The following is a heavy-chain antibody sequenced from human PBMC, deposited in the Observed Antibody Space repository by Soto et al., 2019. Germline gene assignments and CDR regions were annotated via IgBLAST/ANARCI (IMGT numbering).Heavy chain of an antibody. Sequence: QVQLQESGPGLVKPSQTLSLTCTLSGASITSSGYYWSWIRLHPGEGLEWIGYIYYRGTTYYNPSLKSXXTXSXXTSKKEFSLTLTSLTAADTAVHYCAPATESHYLDYWGPGILVPVTS. CDR3: APATESHYLDY. D-gene: IGHD2-2*01. CDR1: GASITSSGYY. V-gene: IGHV4-31*01. CDR2: IYYRGTT. J-gene: IGHJ4*02.